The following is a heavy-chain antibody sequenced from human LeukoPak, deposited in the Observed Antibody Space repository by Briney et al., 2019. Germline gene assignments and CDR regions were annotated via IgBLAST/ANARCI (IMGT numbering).Heavy chain of an antibody. V-gene: IGHV3-30*04. CDR2: ISSDGRDR. J-gene: IGHJ6*03. CDR3: ARAGHYDILTGYSPLEYYYYFMDV. D-gene: IGHD3-9*01. CDR1: GFTFNNYP. Sequence: GGSLRLSCAASGFTFNNYPIHWLRQAPGKGLEWVSVISSDGRDRHYADSVKGRFTISRDNSKNTLYLQMNSLRGDDTAAYYCARAGHYDILTGYSPLEYYYYFMDVWGKGTTVTVSS.